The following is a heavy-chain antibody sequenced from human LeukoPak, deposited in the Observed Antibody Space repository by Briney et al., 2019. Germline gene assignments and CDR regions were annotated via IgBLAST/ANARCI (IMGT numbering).Heavy chain of an antibody. D-gene: IGHD6-19*01. CDR3: ARDSSGWHYQFDP. CDR1: GGSISSSSYY. J-gene: IGHJ5*02. V-gene: IGHV4-39*07. CDR2: IYYSGST. Sequence: SETLSLTCTVSGGSISSSSYYWGWIRQPPGKGLEWIGSIYYSGSTYYNPSLKSRVTISVDTSKNQFSLKLSSVTAADTAVYYCARDSSGWHYQFDPWGQGTLVTVSS.